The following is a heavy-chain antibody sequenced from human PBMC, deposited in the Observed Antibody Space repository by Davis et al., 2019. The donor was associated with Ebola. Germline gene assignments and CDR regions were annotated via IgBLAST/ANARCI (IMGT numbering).Heavy chain of an antibody. J-gene: IGHJ4*02. D-gene: IGHD1-14*01. Sequence: PGGSLRLSCKGSGYSFTTYWIVWVRQLPGKGLEWMGIIYPGDSDTRYSPSFQGQVTISADKSISTAYLQWSSLKASDTAMYYCARHFGRSTGYDYWGQGTLVAVSS. CDR3: ARHFGRSTGYDY. CDR1: GYSFTTYW. V-gene: IGHV5-51*01. CDR2: IYPGDSDT.